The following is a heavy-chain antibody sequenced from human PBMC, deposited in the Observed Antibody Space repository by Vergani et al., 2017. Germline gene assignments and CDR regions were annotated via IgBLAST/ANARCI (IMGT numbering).Heavy chain of an antibody. V-gene: IGHV4-39*01. D-gene: IGHD3-9*01. CDR3: ARTESFILRYFHWAL. Sequence: QLHLQESGPGLVKPSETLSLTCTVSGGSIPSSSYYWGWIRQPPGKGLEWIGNIYHSGGAYYHPSLKGRVTISVDTSKNPFSLEVTSVTAAATAIYFCARTESFILRYFHWALWGQGTMVTVSS. CDR2: IYHSGGA. J-gene: IGHJ4*02. CDR1: GGSIPSSSYY.